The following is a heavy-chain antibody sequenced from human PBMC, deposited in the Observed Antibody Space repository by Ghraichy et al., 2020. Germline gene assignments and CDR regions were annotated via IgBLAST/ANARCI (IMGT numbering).Heavy chain of an antibody. D-gene: IGHD3-3*01. Sequence: ASVKVSCKASGYTFTSYGISWVRQAPGQGLEWMGWISAYNGNTNYAQKLQGRVTMTTDTSTSTAYMELRSPRSDDTAVYYCARDPDYDFWSGYWDYWGQGTLVTVSS. V-gene: IGHV1-18*01. CDR3: ARDPDYDFWSGYWDY. CDR1: GYTFTSYG. J-gene: IGHJ4*02. CDR2: ISAYNGNT.